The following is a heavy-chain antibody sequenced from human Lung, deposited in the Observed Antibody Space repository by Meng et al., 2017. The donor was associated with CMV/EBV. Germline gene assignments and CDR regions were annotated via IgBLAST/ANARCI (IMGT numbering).Heavy chain of an antibody. J-gene: IGHJ5*02. D-gene: IGHD3-10*01. CDR3: ALTMDNWFDP. CDR2: IYHSGTT. V-gene: IGHV4-39*07. CDR1: GGSMGRGTYH. Sequence: SETXSLXCTVSGGSMGRGTYHWAWIRQPPGKGLEWIGSIYHSGTTYYNPSLKSRVTISGDTSKNQFYLSLHSLTAADTAVYYCALTMDNWFDPWGQGTPVTVSS.